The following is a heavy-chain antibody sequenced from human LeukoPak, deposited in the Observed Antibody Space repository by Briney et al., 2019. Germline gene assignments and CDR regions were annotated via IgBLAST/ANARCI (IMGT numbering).Heavy chain of an antibody. CDR3: ARVVWGWGYYFDY. CDR1: GGSISSGSYY. V-gene: IGHV4-61*02. J-gene: IGHJ4*02. CDR2: IYTSGST. Sequence: SETLSLTCTVSGGSISSGSYYWSWIRQPAGKGREWIGRIYTSGSTNYNPSLKSRVTISVDTSKNQFSLKLSSVTAADTAVYYCARVVWGWGYYFDYWGQGTLVTVSS. D-gene: IGHD7-27*01.